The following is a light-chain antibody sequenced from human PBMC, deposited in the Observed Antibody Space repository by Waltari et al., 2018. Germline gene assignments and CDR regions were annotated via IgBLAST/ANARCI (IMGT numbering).Light chain of an antibody. J-gene: IGLJ1*01. CDR2: DVN. CDR3: TSYTSSSTYV. Sequence: QSALTQPASVSGSPGQSITISCTGTSSDVGGDTYFSWYQHHPGKAPKRMIYDVNKRPSGVSDRFSGSKSGNTASLTISGLQTEDEADYYCTSYTSSSTYVFGIGTKVTVL. CDR1: SSDVGGDTY. V-gene: IGLV2-14*03.